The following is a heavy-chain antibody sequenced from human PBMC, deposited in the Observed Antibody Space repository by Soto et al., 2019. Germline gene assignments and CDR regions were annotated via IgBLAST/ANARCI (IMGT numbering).Heavy chain of an antibody. CDR2: ISGSGDST. CDR3: AKALYGGFTY. CDR1: GFTFSVYA. J-gene: IGHJ4*02. Sequence: EVRLLESGGGLVQPGGSLRLSCAASGFTFSVYAMSWVRQAPGKGLEWVSGISGSGDSTHYADSVKGRFTVSRDNSKSMLYLQTNSMGAEDTAIYCCAKALYGGFTYWGQGTLVTGAS. V-gene: IGHV3-23*01. D-gene: IGHD3-10*01.